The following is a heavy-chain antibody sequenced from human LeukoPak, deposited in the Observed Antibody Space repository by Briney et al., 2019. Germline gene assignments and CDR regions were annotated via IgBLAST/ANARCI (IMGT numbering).Heavy chain of an antibody. D-gene: IGHD3-22*01. J-gene: IGHJ3*02. Sequence: TSVKVSCKASGFTFSTSAVQWVRQARGQRLEWIGWIVVGSGDTNYAQKFQERVTITRDMSTSTVYMDSSSLRSEDTAVYYCAAYDSSGYIRGNAFDIWGQGTMVTVSS. CDR1: GFTFSTSA. CDR3: AAYDSSGYIRGNAFDI. CDR2: IVVGSGDT. V-gene: IGHV1-58*01.